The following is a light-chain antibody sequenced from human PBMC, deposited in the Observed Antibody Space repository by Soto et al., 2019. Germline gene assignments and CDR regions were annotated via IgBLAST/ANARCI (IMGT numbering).Light chain of an antibody. Sequence: IQLTQSPSSLSASVGDRVTITCRASQGISTYLAWYQQEPGKAPKLLIYGASTLQSGVPSRFSGSGSGTDFTLTISSLQPEDFATFCCQQLDSYPLTFGGGTKVEIK. CDR1: QGISTY. CDR3: QQLDSYPLT. CDR2: GAS. V-gene: IGKV1-9*01. J-gene: IGKJ4*01.